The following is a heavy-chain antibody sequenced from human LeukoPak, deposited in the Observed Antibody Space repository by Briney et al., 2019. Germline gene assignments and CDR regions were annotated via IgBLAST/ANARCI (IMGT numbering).Heavy chain of an antibody. J-gene: IGHJ4*02. CDR1: GFTFSSYA. V-gene: IGHV3-23*01. D-gene: IGHD6-19*01. Sequence: GGSLRLSCAASGFTFSSYAMRWVRQAPGKGLEWVSAISGSGGSTYYADSVKGRFTISRDNSKNTLYLQMNSLRAEDTAVYYCAKDATGYSSGWADYWGQGTLVTVSS. CDR2: ISGSGGST. CDR3: AKDATGYSSGWADY.